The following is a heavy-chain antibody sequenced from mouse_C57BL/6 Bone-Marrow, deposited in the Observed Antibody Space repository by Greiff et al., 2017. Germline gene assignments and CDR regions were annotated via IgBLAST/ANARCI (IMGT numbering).Heavy chain of an antibody. CDR3: TRRITTVVATADY. CDR1: GYTFTSYW. D-gene: IGHD1-1*01. Sequence: VQLQQSGTVLARPGASVKMSCKTSGYTFTSYWMHWVKQRPGQGLEWIGAIYPGNSDTSYNQKFKGKAKLTVVSSASTAYMELSSLTNEDSAVYCGTRRITTVVATADYWGQGTTLTVSS. CDR2: IYPGNSDT. V-gene: IGHV1-5*01. J-gene: IGHJ2*01.